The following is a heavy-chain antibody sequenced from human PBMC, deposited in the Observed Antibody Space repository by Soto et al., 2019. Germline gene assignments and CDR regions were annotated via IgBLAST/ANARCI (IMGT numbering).Heavy chain of an antibody. CDR3: AKDHSSGWYRYYYYMDV. CDR2: ISYDGSNK. CDR1: GFTFSSYG. D-gene: IGHD6-19*01. Sequence: GGSLRLSCAASGFTFSSYGMHWVRQAPGKGLEWVAVISYDGSNKYYADSVKGRFTISRDNSKNTLYLQMNSLRAEDTAVYYCAKDHSSGWYRYYYYMDVWGKGTTVTVSS. J-gene: IGHJ6*03. V-gene: IGHV3-30*18.